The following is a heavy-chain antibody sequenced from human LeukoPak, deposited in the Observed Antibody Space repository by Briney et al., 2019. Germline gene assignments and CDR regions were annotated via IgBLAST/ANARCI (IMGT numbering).Heavy chain of an antibody. CDR1: GGSISSGGYS. V-gene: IGHV4-30-2*01. J-gene: IGHJ4*02. CDR2: IYYSGST. CDR3: ASSSITMVRGVDY. Sequence: SQTLSLTCTVSGGSISSGGYSWSWIRQHPGKGLEWIGYIYYSGSTYYNPSLKSRVTISVDRSKNQFSLKLSSVTAADTAVYYCASSSITMVRGVDYWGQGTLVTVSS. D-gene: IGHD3-10*01.